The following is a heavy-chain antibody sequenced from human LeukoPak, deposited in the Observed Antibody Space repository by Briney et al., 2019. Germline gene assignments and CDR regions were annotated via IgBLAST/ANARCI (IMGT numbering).Heavy chain of an antibody. CDR2: IKQGGSEK. Sequence: GSLRLSCAASGFTFSDYYMSWIRQAPGRGLDWVANIKQGGSEKYYVDSVKGRFTISRDDAKSSLYLQMNSLRAEDTAVYYCARIYCSSISCHFDYWGQGTLVTVSS. V-gene: IGHV3-7*01. J-gene: IGHJ4*02. CDR1: GFTFSDYY. D-gene: IGHD2-2*01. CDR3: ARIYCSSISCHFDY.